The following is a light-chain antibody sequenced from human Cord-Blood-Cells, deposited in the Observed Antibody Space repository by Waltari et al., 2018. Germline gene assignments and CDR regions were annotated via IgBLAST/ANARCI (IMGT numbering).Light chain of an antibody. V-gene: IGLV2-8*01. CDR1: SSDVGGYNY. J-gene: IGLJ1*01. CDR3: CSYAGSYTYV. Sequence: QSALTRPPSASGSPGQSVTISCTGTSSDVGGYNYVSWYQQHPGKAPKLMIYEVSKRPSGVPDRFSGSKSGNTASLTISGLQAEDEADYYCCSYAGSYTYVFGTGTKVTVL. CDR2: EVS.